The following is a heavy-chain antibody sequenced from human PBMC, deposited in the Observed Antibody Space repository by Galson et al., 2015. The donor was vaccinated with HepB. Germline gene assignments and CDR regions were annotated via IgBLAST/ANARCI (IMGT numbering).Heavy chain of an antibody. CDR1: GASVSSATYY. Sequence: SETLSLTCTVSGASVSSATYYWSWIRQPPGKGLEWMGYVYHSGITNYNPSLESRLTISIDTSKNQFSLNLYSVTAADTAVYYCARSQRIRKRFDYWGQGTLVTVSS. J-gene: IGHJ4*02. V-gene: IGHV4-61*01. D-gene: IGHD1-14*01. CDR2: VYHSGIT. CDR3: ARSQRIRKRFDY.